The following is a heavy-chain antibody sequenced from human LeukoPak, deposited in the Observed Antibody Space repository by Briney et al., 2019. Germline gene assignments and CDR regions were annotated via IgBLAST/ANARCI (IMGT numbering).Heavy chain of an antibody. CDR2: INSDGSST. D-gene: IGHD5-24*01. J-gene: IGHJ3*02. Sequence: PGGSLRLSCAASGFTFSSYWMHWVRQAPGKGLVWVSRINSDGSSTNYADSVKGRFTISRDNAKNTLYLQMNSLRAEDTAVYYCARDDGQTDAFDIWGQGTMVTVSS. V-gene: IGHV3-74*01. CDR1: GFTFSSYW. CDR3: ARDDGQTDAFDI.